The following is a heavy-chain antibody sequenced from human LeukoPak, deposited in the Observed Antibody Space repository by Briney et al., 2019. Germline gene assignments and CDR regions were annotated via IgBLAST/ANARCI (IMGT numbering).Heavy chain of an antibody. CDR1: GGTFSSYA. Sequence: ASVKVSCKASGGTFSSYAISWVRQAPGQGLEWMGWINTNTGKPTYAQGFTGRFVFSLDSSVSTAYLQINSLNAEGTAVYYCARAASLDYWGQGTLVTVSS. CDR2: INTNTGKP. D-gene: IGHD2-2*01. V-gene: IGHV7-4-1*02. J-gene: IGHJ4*02. CDR3: ARAASLDY.